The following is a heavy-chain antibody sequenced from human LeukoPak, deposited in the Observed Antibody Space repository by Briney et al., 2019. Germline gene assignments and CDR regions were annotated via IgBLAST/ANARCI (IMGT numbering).Heavy chain of an antibody. V-gene: IGHV3-33*01. CDR3: ARAPVGALYYFDY. Sequence: GGSLRLSCAASGFTFSSYGMHWVRQAPGKGLEWGAVIWYDGSNKYYADSVKGRFTISRDNSKNTLYLQMNSLRAEDTAVYYCARAPVGALYYFDYWGQGTLVTVSS. CDR2: IWYDGSNK. CDR1: GFTFSSYG. J-gene: IGHJ4*02. D-gene: IGHD1-26*01.